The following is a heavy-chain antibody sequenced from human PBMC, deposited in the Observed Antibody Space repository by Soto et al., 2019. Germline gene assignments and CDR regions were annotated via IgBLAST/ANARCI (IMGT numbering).Heavy chain of an antibody. CDR3: AREVIPLTTDWYFDL. D-gene: IGHD4-17*01. CDR1: GGPISGGVGGLYY. CDR2: IYDSGST. J-gene: IGHJ2*01. Sequence: SETPSLTCPVSGGPISGGVGGLYYWSWIRQPPGKGLEWIGYIYDSGSTYYNPSLKSRVTISVDTSKNQFSLRLSSVTAADTAVYYCAREVIPLTTDWYFDLWGRGTLVTVSS. V-gene: IGHV4-30-4*01.